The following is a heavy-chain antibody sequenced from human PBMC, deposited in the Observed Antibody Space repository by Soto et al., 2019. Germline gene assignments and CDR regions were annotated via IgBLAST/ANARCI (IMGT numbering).Heavy chain of an antibody. CDR3: AREYCSSTSCYRDY. Sequence: QVQLVQSGAEVKKPGSSVKVSCKASGGTFSSYTISWVRQAPGQGLEWMGRIIPILGIANYAQKFQGRVTXTADQSTRTAYMELRSLRSEDTAVYYCAREYCSSTSCYRDYWGQGTLVSVSS. CDR2: IIPILGIA. J-gene: IGHJ4*02. CDR1: GGTFSSYT. D-gene: IGHD2-2*02. V-gene: IGHV1-69*02.